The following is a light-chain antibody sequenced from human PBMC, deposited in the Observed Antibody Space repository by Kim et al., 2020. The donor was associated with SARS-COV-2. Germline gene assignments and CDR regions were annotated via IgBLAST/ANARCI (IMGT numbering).Light chain of an antibody. CDR1: SSDVGGYNY. CDR2: DVF. CDR3: SSYRSSGYV. Sequence: QSVVTQPASVSGSPGQSITISCTGTSSDVGGYNYVSWYQQYPGKAPKLMIYDVFKRPSGVSNCFSGSKSGNTASLTISGLQAEDEADYYCSSYRSSGYVFGTGTKVTVL. V-gene: IGLV2-14*03. J-gene: IGLJ1*01.